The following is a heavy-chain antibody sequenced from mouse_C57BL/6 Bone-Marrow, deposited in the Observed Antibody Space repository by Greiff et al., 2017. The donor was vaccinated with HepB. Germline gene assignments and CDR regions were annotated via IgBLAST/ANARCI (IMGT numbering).Heavy chain of an antibody. CDR1: GYSFTGYY. CDR3: ARDSSGYDFLNYFDY. CDR2: INPSTGGT. V-gene: IGHV1-42*01. Sequence: EVQLQQSGPELVKPGASVKISCKASGYSFTGYYMNWVKQSPEKSLEWIGEINPSTGGTTYNQKFKAKATLTVDKSSSTAYMQLKSLTSEDSAVYYCARDSSGYDFLNYFDYWGQGTTLTVSS. D-gene: IGHD3-2*02. J-gene: IGHJ2*01.